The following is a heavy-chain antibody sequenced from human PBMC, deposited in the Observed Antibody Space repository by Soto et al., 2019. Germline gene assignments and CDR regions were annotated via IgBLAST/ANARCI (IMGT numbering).Heavy chain of an antibody. V-gene: IGHV4-59*11. D-gene: IGHD4-17*01. CDR3: ARVETAVTPSSFDI. Sequence: SQPLSLTCTVAGGTSSNPDGSWIRQHPGKGLEWIGYIFYSGTTNYNPSLKSRVTTSIDTSKNQFTLNLSSVTAADTAIYYCARVETAVTPSSFDIWGHGTVVTVSS. CDR2: IFYSGTT. J-gene: IGHJ3*02. CDR1: GGTSSNPD.